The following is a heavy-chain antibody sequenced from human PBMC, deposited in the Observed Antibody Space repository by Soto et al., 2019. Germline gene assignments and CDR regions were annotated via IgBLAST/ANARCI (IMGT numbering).Heavy chain of an antibody. D-gene: IGHD2-21*01. CDR1: GFTFSSYA. Sequence: EVQLLESGGGLVQPGGSLRLSCAASGFTFSSYAMSWVRQAPGKGLEWVSAISGSGGSTYYADSVKGRFTISRDNSKNTLYLQMNSLRAEDTAVYYCAKVLFRFPDYYYYMDVWGKGTTVTVSS. V-gene: IGHV3-23*01. CDR3: AKVLFRFPDYYYYMDV. CDR2: ISGSGGST. J-gene: IGHJ6*03.